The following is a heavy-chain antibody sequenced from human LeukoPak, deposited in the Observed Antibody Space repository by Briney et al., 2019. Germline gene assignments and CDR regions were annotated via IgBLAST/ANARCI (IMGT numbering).Heavy chain of an antibody. CDR3: ARGTWIIAAAGTGTDAFDI. CDR2: IIPIFGTA. Sequence: SVKVSCKASGGTFSSYAISWVRQAPGQGLEWTGGIIPIFGTANYAQKFQGRVTITTDESTSTAYMELSSLRSEDTAVYYCARGTWIIAAAGTGTDAFDIWGQGTMVTVSS. D-gene: IGHD6-13*01. J-gene: IGHJ3*02. V-gene: IGHV1-69*05. CDR1: GGTFSSYA.